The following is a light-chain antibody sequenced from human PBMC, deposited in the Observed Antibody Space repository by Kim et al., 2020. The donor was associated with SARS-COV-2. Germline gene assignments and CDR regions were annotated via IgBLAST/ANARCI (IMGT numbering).Light chain of an antibody. CDR2: DVS. Sequence: GQSNTISCTGTSSDVGGYNYVSWYQQHPGKAPKLMIYDVSNRPSGVSNRFSGSKSGNTASLTISGLQAEDEADYYCSSYTSSSTLVFGTGTKVTV. V-gene: IGLV2-14*03. CDR3: SSYTSSSTLV. CDR1: SSDVGGYNY. J-gene: IGLJ1*01.